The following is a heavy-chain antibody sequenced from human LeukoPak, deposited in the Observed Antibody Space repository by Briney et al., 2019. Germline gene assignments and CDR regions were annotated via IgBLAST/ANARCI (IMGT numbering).Heavy chain of an antibody. Sequence: ASVKVSCKASGYTFTSYGISWVRQAPGQGLEWIGWISAYDGNTTYAQTLQGRVTMTTDTSTSTAYMELRSLRSDDTAVYYCARFGLGKHIEVAGIPFDIWGQGKMVTVSS. CDR1: GYTFTSYG. CDR2: ISAYDGNT. D-gene: IGHD6-19*01. CDR3: ARFGLGKHIEVAGIPFDI. V-gene: IGHV1-18*01. J-gene: IGHJ3*02.